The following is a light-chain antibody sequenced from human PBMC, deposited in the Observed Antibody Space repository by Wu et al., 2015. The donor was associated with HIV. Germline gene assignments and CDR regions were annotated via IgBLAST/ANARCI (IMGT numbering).Light chain of an antibody. CDR1: QSVTRN. Sequence: PGERATLSCRASQSVTRNLAWYQQKPGQAPRLLIYGTSNRATGIPARFSGSGSGTEFTLTISSTQSEDFAVYYCQQYKNWPPWTFGQGTKVEIK. J-gene: IGKJ1*01. V-gene: IGKV3-15*01. CDR2: GTS. CDR3: QQYKNWPPWT.